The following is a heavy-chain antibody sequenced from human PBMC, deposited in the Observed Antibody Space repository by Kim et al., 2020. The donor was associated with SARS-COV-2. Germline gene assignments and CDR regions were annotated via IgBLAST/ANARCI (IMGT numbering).Heavy chain of an antibody. V-gene: IGHV4-34*01. Sequence: TTYNPSLKGRVTISGDTSKNQFSLKLSSVTAADTAVYYCARVATTRPFDYWGQGTLVTVSS. CDR3: ARVATTRPFDY. CDR2: T. J-gene: IGHJ4*02. D-gene: IGHD5-12*01.